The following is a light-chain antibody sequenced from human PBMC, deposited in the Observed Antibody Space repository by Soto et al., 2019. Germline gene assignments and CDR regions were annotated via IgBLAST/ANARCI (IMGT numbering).Light chain of an antibody. Sequence: QSVLTQPPSASGSLGQSVTISCTGTSSDVGGYNYVSWYQQHPGKAPKLMIYEVSKRPSGVPDRFSGSKSGNTASLTVSGLQAEDEADYYCSSYGGSNTFGVFGTGTQLTVL. CDR3: SSYGGSNTFGV. CDR2: EVS. J-gene: IGLJ7*01. CDR1: SSDVGGYNY. V-gene: IGLV2-8*01.